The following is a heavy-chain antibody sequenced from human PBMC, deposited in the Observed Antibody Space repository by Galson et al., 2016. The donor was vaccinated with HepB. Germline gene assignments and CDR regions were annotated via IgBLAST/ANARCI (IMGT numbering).Heavy chain of an antibody. Sequence: SLRLSCAASGFTFNDYYMNWIRQVPGQGLEWISYILSYCSTRKYAESLQGRFTISRDKAQNSLYLQLNSLRAEDTALYYCARDALGGESYSGDFDYWGQGTLVTVSS. CDR2: ILSYCSTR. J-gene: IGHJ4*02. CDR1: GFTFNDYY. V-gene: IGHV3-11*04. CDR3: ARDALGGESYSGDFDY. D-gene: IGHD1-26*01.